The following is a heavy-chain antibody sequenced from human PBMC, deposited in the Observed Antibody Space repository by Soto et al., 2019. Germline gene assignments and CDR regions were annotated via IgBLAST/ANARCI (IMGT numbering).Heavy chain of an antibody. D-gene: IGHD3-3*01. CDR3: ARDGFPITIFGVVIISWFAP. Sequence: ASVKVSCKASGYTFTSYYIHWVRQAPGQGLEWMGIINPSGGSTSYAQKFQGRVTMTRDTSTSTVYMELSSLRSEDTAVYYCARDGFPITIFGVVIISWFAPWGQGTLVTV. CDR1: GYTFTSYY. J-gene: IGHJ5*02. CDR2: INPSGGST. V-gene: IGHV1-46*01.